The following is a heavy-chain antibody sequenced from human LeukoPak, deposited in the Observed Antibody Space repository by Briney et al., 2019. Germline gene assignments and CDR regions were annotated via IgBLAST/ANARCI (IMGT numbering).Heavy chain of an antibody. D-gene: IGHD5-12*01. V-gene: IGHV3-23*01. CDR3: VRALYRWAFSGYENSGPEPDY. Sequence: QPGGSLRLSCAASGFTLSRYAMSWVRQAPGKGLEWVSAISATGINTYYADSAKGRFTISRDNSNNTLYLQMNTLRAEDTAVYYCVRALYRWAFSGYENSGPEPDYWGQGTLVTVSS. J-gene: IGHJ4*02. CDR1: GFTLSRYA. CDR2: ISATGINT.